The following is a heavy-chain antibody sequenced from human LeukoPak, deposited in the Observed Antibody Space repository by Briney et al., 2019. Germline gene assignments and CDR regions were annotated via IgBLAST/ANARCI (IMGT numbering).Heavy chain of an antibody. CDR1: GGTFSSYA. V-gene: IGHV1-69*05. CDR3: ARGSSSWYDPLLHH. CDR2: IIPIFGTA. D-gene: IGHD6-13*01. J-gene: IGHJ3*01. Sequence: SVKVSCKASGGTFSSYAISWVRQAPGQGLEWMGRIIPIFGTANYAQKFQGRVTITTDESTSTAYMELSSLRSEDTAVYYCARGSSSWYDPLLHHWGQGTMVTVSS.